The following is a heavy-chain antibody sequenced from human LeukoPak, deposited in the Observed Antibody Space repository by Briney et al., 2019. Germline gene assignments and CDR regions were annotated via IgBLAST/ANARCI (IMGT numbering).Heavy chain of an antibody. D-gene: IGHD1-20*01. CDR3: ARGRAYNWNDEYYFDY. Sequence: GGSMRISCAASGFTVSSNYMSWVRQAPGKGLEWVSVIYSDGSSYYADSVRGRFTISRDNSKNTLYLEMNSLRAEDMAMYYCARGRAYNWNDEYYFDYWGQGTLVTVSS. CDR1: GFTVSSNY. CDR2: IYSDGSS. V-gene: IGHV3-53*01. J-gene: IGHJ4*02.